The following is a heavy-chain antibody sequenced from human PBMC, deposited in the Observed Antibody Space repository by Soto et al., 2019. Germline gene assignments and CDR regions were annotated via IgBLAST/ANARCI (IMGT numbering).Heavy chain of an antibody. CDR3: ARDPSIGGSCWYYFDY. V-gene: IGHV1-2*04. J-gene: IGHJ4*02. D-gene: IGHD2-15*01. CDR2: INPNSGGT. Sequence: ASVKVSCKASGYTFTGYYMHWVRQAPGQGLEWMGWINPNSGGTNYAQKFQGWVTMTRDTSISTAYMELSRLRSDDTAVYYCARDPSIGGSCWYYFDYWGQGTLVTVSS. CDR1: GYTFTGYY.